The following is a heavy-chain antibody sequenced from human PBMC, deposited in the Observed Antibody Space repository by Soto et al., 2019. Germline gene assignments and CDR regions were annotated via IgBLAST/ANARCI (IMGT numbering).Heavy chain of an antibody. CDR2: ISYDGSNK. V-gene: IGHV3-30-3*01. J-gene: IGHJ6*02. CDR1: GITISNYF. CDR3: VAGDQYYAMCV. D-gene: IGHD2-2*01. Sequence: QVHLVESVGGVVQPGRSLRVSCAASGITISNYFMYWVRQAPGKGLEWVAAISYDGSNKHYSDSVKGRFTIYRDNSKNTLFLQMNRLGDEDTAVYYCVAGDQYYAMCVWGQGTTVDVSS.